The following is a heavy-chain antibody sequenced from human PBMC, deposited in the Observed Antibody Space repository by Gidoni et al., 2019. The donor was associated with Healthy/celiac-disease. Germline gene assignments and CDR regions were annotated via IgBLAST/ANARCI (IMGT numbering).Heavy chain of an antibody. Sequence: QVQLVESGGGVVQPGRSLRLSCAASGFTFSSYGMHWVRQAPGKGLEWVAVIWYDGSNKYYADSVKGRFTISRDNSKNTLYLQMNSLRAEDTAVYYCARDFCSGGSCAAPYYFDYWGQGTLVTVSS. CDR3: ARDFCSGGSCAAPYYFDY. D-gene: IGHD2-15*01. V-gene: IGHV3-33*01. J-gene: IGHJ4*02. CDR2: IWYDGSNK. CDR1: GFTFSSYG.